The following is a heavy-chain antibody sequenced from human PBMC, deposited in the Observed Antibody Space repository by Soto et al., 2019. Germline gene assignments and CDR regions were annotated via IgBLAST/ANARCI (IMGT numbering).Heavy chain of an antibody. Sequence: HPGGSLRLSCAASGFTFSSYAMSWVRQAPGKGLEWVSAISGSGGSTYYADSVKGRFTISRDNSKNTLYLQMNSLRAEDTAVYYCAKMSGSGRYYFDYWGQGTLVTVSS. CDR3: AKMSGSGRYYFDY. D-gene: IGHD6-19*01. J-gene: IGHJ4*02. CDR1: GFTFSSYA. CDR2: ISGSGGST. V-gene: IGHV3-23*01.